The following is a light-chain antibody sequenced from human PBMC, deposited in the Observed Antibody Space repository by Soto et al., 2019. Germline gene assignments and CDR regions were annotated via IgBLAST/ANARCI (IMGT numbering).Light chain of an antibody. CDR3: QQYNNWPFS. CDR1: QTVRNN. V-gene: IGKV3-15*01. CDR2: DVS. J-gene: IGKJ5*01. Sequence: EIVMTQSPATLSVSPGERATLSCRASQTVRNNYLAWYQQKPGQSPRLLIYDVSTRATGVPARFSGTGSETDFTLTISGLQSDDSAVYFCQQYNNWPFSFGQGTRLEIK.